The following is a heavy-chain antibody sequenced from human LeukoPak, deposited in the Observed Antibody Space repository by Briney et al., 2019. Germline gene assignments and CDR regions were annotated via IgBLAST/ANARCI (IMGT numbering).Heavy chain of an antibody. CDR1: GYSIRSGYY. Sequence: TSETLSLTCTVSGYSIRSGYYWGWIRQPPGKGLEWIGNIYHSGSTNYNPSLKSRVTISVDKSKNQFSLKLSSVTAADTAVYYCARDQYVHYYYYMDVWGKGTTVTVSS. CDR3: ARDQYVHYYYYMDV. J-gene: IGHJ6*03. V-gene: IGHV4-38-2*02. D-gene: IGHD2-8*01. CDR2: IYHSGST.